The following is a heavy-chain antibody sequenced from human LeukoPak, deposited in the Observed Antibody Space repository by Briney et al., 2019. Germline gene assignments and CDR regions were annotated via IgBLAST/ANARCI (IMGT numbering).Heavy chain of an antibody. V-gene: IGHV3-21*01. CDR1: GFTFSSYR. D-gene: IGHD2-2*01. J-gene: IGHJ4*02. CDR3: ARESSNVVVPAAPDY. Sequence: GESLRLSCAASGFTFSSYRMNWVRQAPGEGLEWVSSISSSSSYIYYADSVKGRFTISRDNAKNSLYLQMNSLRAEDTAVYYCARESSNVVVPAAPDYWGQGTLVTVSS. CDR2: ISSSSSYI.